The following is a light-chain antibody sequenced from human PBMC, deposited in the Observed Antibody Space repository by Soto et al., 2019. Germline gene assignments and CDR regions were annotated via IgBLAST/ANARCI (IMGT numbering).Light chain of an antibody. V-gene: IGKV1-27*01. CDR2: AAS. J-gene: IGKJ3*01. Sequence: DIQMTQSPTSLSASVGDRVTITCRASQGIRNFVAWYQQKPGQAPKLLIYAASTLQSGVPSRFSVSGSGTDFTLTINSLQHEDVATYSCQKYSSVPVFGPGTKVEIK. CDR1: QGIRNF. CDR3: QKYSSVPV.